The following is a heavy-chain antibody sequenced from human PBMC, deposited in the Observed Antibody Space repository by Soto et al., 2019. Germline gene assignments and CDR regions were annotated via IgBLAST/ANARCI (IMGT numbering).Heavy chain of an antibody. CDR1: GDSMSKYY. CDR3: ARTVGAAYYFDF. CDR2: IYTSGST. Sequence: SETLSLTCTVSGDSMSKYYWSWIRRPAGKGLEWIGRIYTSGSTNYNPSLKSRVNMSIDTSNNHFSLNLKSVTAADAAVYYCARTVGAAYYFDFWGQGALVTVSS. D-gene: IGHD1-26*01. J-gene: IGHJ4*02. V-gene: IGHV4-4*07.